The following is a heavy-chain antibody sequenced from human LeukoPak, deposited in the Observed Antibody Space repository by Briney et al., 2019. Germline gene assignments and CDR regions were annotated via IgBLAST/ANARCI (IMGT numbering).Heavy chain of an antibody. V-gene: IGHV1-8*01. J-gene: IGHJ6*02. CDR1: GYTFTSYD. Sequence: ASVKVSCKASGYTFTSYDINWVRQATGQGLEWMGWMNPNSGNTGYAQKFQGRVTMTRNTSISTAYMELSSLRSEDTAVYYCARGTNYGSGSYYYYYYYGMDVWGQGTTVTVSS. CDR3: ARGTNYGSGSYYYYYYYGMDV. D-gene: IGHD3-10*01. CDR2: MNPNSGNT.